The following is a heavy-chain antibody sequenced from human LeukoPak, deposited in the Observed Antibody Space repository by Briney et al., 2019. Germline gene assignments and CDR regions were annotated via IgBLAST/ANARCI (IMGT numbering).Heavy chain of an antibody. D-gene: IGHD7-27*01. V-gene: IGHV3-9*01. J-gene: IGHJ4*02. CDR3: AKDISLDSLGTFDY. CDR2: ISWNSGSI. Sequence: PGRSLRLSCAASGFTFDDYAMHWVRQAPGKGLEWVSGISWNSGSIGYADSVKGRFTISRVNAKNSLYLQMNSLRAEDTALYYCAKDISLDSLGTFDYWGQGTLVTVSS. CDR1: GFTFDDYA.